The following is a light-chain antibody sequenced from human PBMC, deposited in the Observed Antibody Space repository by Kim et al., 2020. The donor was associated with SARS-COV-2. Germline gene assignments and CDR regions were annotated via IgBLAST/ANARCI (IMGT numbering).Light chain of an antibody. V-gene: IGLV3-1*01. CDR3: QAWDSSAVI. J-gene: IGLJ2*01. CDR2: QDD. Sequence: SYELTQPPSESVSPGQTISIPCSGDNLGDKFVSWYQQRPGQSPVLVIYQDDKRLSGIPERFSGSNSVNTATLTISGTPALDEGNYYCQAWDSSAVIFGGG. CDR1: NLGDKF.